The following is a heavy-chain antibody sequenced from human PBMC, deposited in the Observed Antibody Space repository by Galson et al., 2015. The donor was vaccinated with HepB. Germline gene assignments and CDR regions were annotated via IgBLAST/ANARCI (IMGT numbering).Heavy chain of an antibody. CDR1: GYTFTSYY. CDR2: INPSGGST. CDR3: ARLGPLCGGDCYSLYWYFDL. D-gene: IGHD2-21*01. J-gene: IGHJ2*01. Sequence: SVKVSCKASGYTFTSYYMHWVRQAPGQGLEWMGIINPSGGSTSYAQKFQGRVTMTRDTSTSTVYMELSSLRSEDTAVYYCARLGPLCGGDCYSLYWYFDLWGRGTLVTVSS. V-gene: IGHV1-46*01.